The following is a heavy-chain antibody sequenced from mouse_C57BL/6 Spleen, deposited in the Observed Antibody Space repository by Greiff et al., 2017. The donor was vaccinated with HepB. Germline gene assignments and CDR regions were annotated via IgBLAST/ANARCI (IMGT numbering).Heavy chain of an antibody. J-gene: IGHJ4*01. Sequence: QVQLQQPGAELVKPGASVKLSCKASGYTFTSYWMHWVKQRPGQGLEWIGMIHPNSGSTNYNEKFKSKATLTVDKSSSTAYMQLSSLTSEDSAVYYCARNWTYYSNYEAMDYWGQGTSVTVSS. D-gene: IGHD2-5*01. V-gene: IGHV1-64*01. CDR1: GYTFTSYW. CDR2: IHPNSGST. CDR3: ARNWTYYSNYEAMDY.